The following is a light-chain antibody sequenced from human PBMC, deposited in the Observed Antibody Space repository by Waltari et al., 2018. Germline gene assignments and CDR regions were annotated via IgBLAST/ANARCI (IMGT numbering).Light chain of an antibody. CDR3: CSYAGSYVV. CDR2: EVS. J-gene: IGLJ2*01. Sequence: QSALTQPASVSGSPGQSITISCTGTSSDVGSSNLVSWYQQHPGKAPKLMIYEVSKRPSGVSNRFSGSKSGNTASLTISGLQAEDEADYYCCSYAGSYVVFGGGTKLTVL. CDR1: SSDVGSSNL. V-gene: IGLV2-23*02.